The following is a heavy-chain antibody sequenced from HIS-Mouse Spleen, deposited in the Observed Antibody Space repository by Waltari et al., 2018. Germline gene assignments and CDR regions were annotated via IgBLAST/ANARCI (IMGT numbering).Heavy chain of an antibody. Sequence: QVQLVESGGGVVQPGRSLRLSCAASGFTFSSYGMHWVRQAQGKGLGWVAVISYDGSNKYYADSVKGRFTISRDNSKNTLYLQMNSLRAEDTAVYYCAKGEGSSSVDYWGQGTLVTVSS. CDR2: ISYDGSNK. J-gene: IGHJ4*02. CDR1: GFTFSSYG. D-gene: IGHD6-6*01. CDR3: AKGEGSSSVDY. V-gene: IGHV3-30*18.